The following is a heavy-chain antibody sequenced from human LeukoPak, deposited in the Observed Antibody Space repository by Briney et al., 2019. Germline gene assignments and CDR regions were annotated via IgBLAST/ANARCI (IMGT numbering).Heavy chain of an antibody. V-gene: IGHV3-53*01. D-gene: IGHD4/OR15-4a*01. Sequence: PGRSLRLSCTVSGFTVSSNSMSWVRQAPGKGLEWVSFIYSDNTHYSDSVQGRITISRDNAKNNLYVQMNSRREADKAVYYCARRPGAYSHPYDYWGQGTLVTVSS. J-gene: IGHJ4*02. CDR1: GFTVSSNS. CDR2: IYSDNT. CDR3: ARRPGAYSHPYDY.